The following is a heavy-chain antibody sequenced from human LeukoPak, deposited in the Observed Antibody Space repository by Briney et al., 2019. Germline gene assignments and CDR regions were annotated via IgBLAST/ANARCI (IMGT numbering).Heavy chain of an antibody. Sequence: GGSLRLSCAASGFTFSSYSMNWVRQAPGKGLEWVSSISSSSSYIYYADSVKGRLTISRDNAKDSLYLQMNSLRAEDTAVYYCASTYDSSGYLGWFDPWGQGTLVTVSS. D-gene: IGHD3-22*01. CDR3: ASTYDSSGYLGWFDP. J-gene: IGHJ5*02. V-gene: IGHV3-21*01. CDR1: GFTFSSYS. CDR2: ISSSSSYI.